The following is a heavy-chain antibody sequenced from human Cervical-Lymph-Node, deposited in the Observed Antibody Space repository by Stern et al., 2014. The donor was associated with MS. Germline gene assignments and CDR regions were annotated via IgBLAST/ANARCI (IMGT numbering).Heavy chain of an antibody. CDR2: IANKPNSFTT. D-gene: IGHD1-1*01. CDR1: GFTFSDHY. CDR3: ARWNGGSDY. Sequence: EVQLVESGGGLVQPGGSLRLSCAASGFTFSDHYMDWVRQAPGKGLEWVGRIANKPNSFTTQYAASVKGRFTISRDDSKKSLYLQVNSLKTEDTAVYYCARWNGGSDYWGQGTLVTVSS. J-gene: IGHJ4*02. V-gene: IGHV3-72*01.